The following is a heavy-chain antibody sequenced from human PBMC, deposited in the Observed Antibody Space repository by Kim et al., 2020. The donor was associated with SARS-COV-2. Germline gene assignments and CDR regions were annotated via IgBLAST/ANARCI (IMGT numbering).Heavy chain of an antibody. CDR1: GGSVSSGSYY. CDR2: IYYSGST. Sequence: SETLSLTCTVSGGSVSSGSYYWSWIRQPPGKGLEWIGYIYYSGSTNYNPSLKSRVTISVDTSKNQFSLKLSSVTAADTAVYYCARAKNWNPDYDAFDIWGQGTMVTVSS. V-gene: IGHV4-61*01. D-gene: IGHD1-1*01. J-gene: IGHJ3*02. CDR3: ARAKNWNPDYDAFDI.